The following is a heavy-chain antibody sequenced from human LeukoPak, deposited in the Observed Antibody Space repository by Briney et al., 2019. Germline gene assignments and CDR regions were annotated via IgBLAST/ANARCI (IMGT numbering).Heavy chain of an antibody. Sequence: GGSLRLPCAASGFTFDDHAMHWVRQAPGKGLEWVSGISWNSGSIGYADSVKGRFTISRDNAKNSLYLQMNSLRAEDPALYYCAKDIDYGDRDYYYYYGMDVWGQGTTVTVSS. CDR1: GFTFDDHA. CDR3: AKDIDYGDRDYYYYYGMDV. CDR2: ISWNSGSI. V-gene: IGHV3-9*01. J-gene: IGHJ6*02. D-gene: IGHD4-17*01.